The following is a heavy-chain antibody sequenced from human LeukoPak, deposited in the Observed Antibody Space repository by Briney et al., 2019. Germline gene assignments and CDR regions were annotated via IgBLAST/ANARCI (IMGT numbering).Heavy chain of an antibody. Sequence: SETLSLTCTVSGGSISSYYWSWIRQPPGKGLEWIGYIYYSGSTNYNPSLKRRVTISVDTSKNQFSLKLSSVTAADTAVYYCARDVYKYDSSGSRAFDIWGQGTMVTVSS. V-gene: IGHV4-59*01. J-gene: IGHJ3*02. CDR1: GGSISSYY. CDR2: IYYSGST. D-gene: IGHD3-22*01. CDR3: ARDVYKYDSSGSRAFDI.